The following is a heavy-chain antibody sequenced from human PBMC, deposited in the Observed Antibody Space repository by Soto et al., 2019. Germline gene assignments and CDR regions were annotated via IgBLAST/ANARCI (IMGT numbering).Heavy chain of an antibody. D-gene: IGHD3-9*01. Sequence: SETLSLTCTVSGGSISSGAYYWRWIRQPPGKCLEWIGYIYYSGSTYYNPSLKSRVTMSVDTSKNQFSLKLSSVTAADTAVYYCARGLSPLRYFDWVFGYWGQGTLVTVYS. CDR2: IYYSGST. CDR3: ARGLSPLRYFDWVFGY. J-gene: IGHJ4*02. V-gene: IGHV4-30-4*01. CDR1: GGSISSGAYY.